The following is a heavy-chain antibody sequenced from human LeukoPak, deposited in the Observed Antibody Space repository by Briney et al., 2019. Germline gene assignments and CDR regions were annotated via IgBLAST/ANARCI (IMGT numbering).Heavy chain of an antibody. CDR2: IIPILGTA. J-gene: IGHJ4*02. D-gene: IGHD3-22*01. V-gene: IGHV1-69*05. CDR1: GGTFSSYA. Sequence: SVKVSCKASGGTFSSYAISWVRQAPGQGLEWMGRIIPILGTANYAQTFQGRVTITTDESTSTAYMELSSLRSEDTAVYYCARDGWDYYDSSGYYLYGYFDYWGQGTLVTVSS. CDR3: ARDGWDYYDSSGYYLYGYFDY.